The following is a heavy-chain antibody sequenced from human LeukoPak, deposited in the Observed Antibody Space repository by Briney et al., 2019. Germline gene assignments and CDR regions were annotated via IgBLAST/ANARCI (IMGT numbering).Heavy chain of an antibody. V-gene: IGHV1-2*02. J-gene: IGHJ4*02. CDR2: INPNSGGT. D-gene: IGHD3-22*01. CDR1: GYTFTGYY. CDR3: ATNPGYYDSSGYWHYFDY. Sequence: GASVKVSCKASGYTFTGYYMHGVRQAPGQGLEWMGWINPNSGGTNYAQKFQGRVTMTRDTSISTAYMELSRLRSDDTAVYYCATNPGYYDSSGYWHYFDYWGQGTLVTVSS.